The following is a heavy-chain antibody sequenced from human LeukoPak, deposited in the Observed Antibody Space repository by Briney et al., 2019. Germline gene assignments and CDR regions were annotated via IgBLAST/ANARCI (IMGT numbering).Heavy chain of an antibody. J-gene: IGHJ3*02. D-gene: IGHD1-26*01. Sequence: SETLSLTCTVSGGSISSSGYYWGWIRQPPGKGLEWIGSIYYSGSTYYNPSLKSRVTISVDTSKNQFSLKLSSVTAADTAVYYCASSGSYRLAFDIWGQGTMVTVSS. CDR3: ASSGSYRLAFDI. CDR2: IYYSGST. CDR1: GGSISSSGYY. V-gene: IGHV4-39*01.